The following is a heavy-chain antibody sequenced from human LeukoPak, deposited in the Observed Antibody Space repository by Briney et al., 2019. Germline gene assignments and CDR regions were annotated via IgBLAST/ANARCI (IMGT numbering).Heavy chain of an antibody. J-gene: IGHJ6*02. V-gene: IGHV3-23*01. D-gene: IGHD3-10*01. CDR2: ISGSGGST. CDR3: AKDRGVRDHYYYYGMDV. Sequence: PGGSLRLSCAASEFTFSSYTMNWVRQAPGKGLEWVSAISGSGGSTYYADSVKGRFTISRDNSKNTLYLQMNSLRAEDTAVYYCAKDRGVRDHYYYYGMDVWGQGTTVTVSS. CDR1: EFTFSSYT.